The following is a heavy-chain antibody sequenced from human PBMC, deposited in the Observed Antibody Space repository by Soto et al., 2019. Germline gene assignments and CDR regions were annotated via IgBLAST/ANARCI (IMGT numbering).Heavy chain of an antibody. Sequence: EVQLVESGGGLVKPGGSLRLSCTASGFAFNTYSMNWVRQAPGKGLEWVSSINEDSTYIYYADSLRGRITISRDNAKDPLFLQMNSLRPDDTAVYFCVRDLGRYFRLRYMDLWGDGATVTVSS. V-gene: IGHV3-21*02. CDR1: GFAFNTYS. D-gene: IGHD3-9*01. J-gene: IGHJ6*03. CDR2: INEDSTYI. CDR3: VRDLGRYFRLRYMDL.